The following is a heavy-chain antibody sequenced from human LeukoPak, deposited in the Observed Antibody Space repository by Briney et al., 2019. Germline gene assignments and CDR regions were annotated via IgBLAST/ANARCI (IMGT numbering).Heavy chain of an antibody. V-gene: IGHV3-30*18. CDR1: GFTFSSYG. D-gene: IGHD1-26*01. Sequence: PGRSLRLSCAASGFTFSSYGMHWVRQAPGKGLKWVAVISYDGSNKYYADSVKGRFTISRDNSKNTLYLQMNSLRAEDTAVYYCAKLGGSYYNYYYYMDVWGKGTTVTVSS. CDR2: ISYDGSNK. CDR3: AKLGGSYYNYYYYMDV. J-gene: IGHJ6*03.